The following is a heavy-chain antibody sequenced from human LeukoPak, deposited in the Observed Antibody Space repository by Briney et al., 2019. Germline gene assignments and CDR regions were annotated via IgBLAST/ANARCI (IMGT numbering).Heavy chain of an antibody. Sequence: PSETLSLTCTVSGGSISSGGYHRSWIRQHPGKGLEWIGYIYYSGSTYYNPSLKSRVTISVDTSKNQFSLKLSSVTAADTAVYYCARGSATVTQGLDYWGQGTLVTVSS. CDR2: IYYSGST. CDR3: ARGSATVTQGLDY. CDR1: GGSISSGGYH. V-gene: IGHV4-31*03. D-gene: IGHD4-17*01. J-gene: IGHJ4*02.